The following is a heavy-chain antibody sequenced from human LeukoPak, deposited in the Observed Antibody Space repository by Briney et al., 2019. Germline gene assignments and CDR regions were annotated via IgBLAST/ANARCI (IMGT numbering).Heavy chain of an antibody. V-gene: IGHV3-21*06. CDR3: ARDPYSGNYGAYYYYYMDV. J-gene: IGHJ6*03. Sequence: TGGSLRLSCAASGFTFTSYNMNWVRQAPGKGLEWVSSITSSSSYIYYADSVKGRFTISRDKAKNSLYLQMDSLRVEDTAVHYCARDPYSGNYGAYYYYYMDVWGKGTTVTISS. D-gene: IGHD1-26*01. CDR1: GFTFTSYN. CDR2: ITSSSSYI.